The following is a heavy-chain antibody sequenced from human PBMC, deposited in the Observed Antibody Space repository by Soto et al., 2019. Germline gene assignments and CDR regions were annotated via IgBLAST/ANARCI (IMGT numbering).Heavy chain of an antibody. Sequence: SETLSLTCAVSGGSISSGGYSWSWIRQPPGKGLEWIGYIYHSGSTYYNPSLKSRVTISVDRSKNQFSLKLSSVTAADTAVYYCARDPGGSGVFDYWGQGTLVTVSS. D-gene: IGHD3-10*01. CDR2: IYHSGST. V-gene: IGHV4-30-2*01. J-gene: IGHJ4*02. CDR1: GGSISSGGYS. CDR3: ARDPGGSGVFDY.